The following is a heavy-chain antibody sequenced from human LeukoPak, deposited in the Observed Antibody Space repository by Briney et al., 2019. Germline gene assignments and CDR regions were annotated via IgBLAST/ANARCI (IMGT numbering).Heavy chain of an antibody. CDR3: ARDQDRSGSYDPHFDY. CDR2: ISYDGSNK. D-gene: IGHD1-26*01. Sequence: GGSLRLSCAASGFTFRSYAMHWVRQAPGKGLEWVAVISYDGSNKYYADSVKGRFTISRDNSKNTLYLQMNSLRAEDTAVYYCARDQDRSGSYDPHFDYWGQGTLVTVSS. CDR1: GFTFRSYA. J-gene: IGHJ4*02. V-gene: IGHV3-30-3*01.